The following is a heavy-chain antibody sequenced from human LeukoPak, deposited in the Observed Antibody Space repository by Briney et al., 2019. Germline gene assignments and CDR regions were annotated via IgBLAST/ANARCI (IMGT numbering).Heavy chain of an antibody. CDR2: ISSSGSSI. CDR3: ATLTTVTHDAFDI. D-gene: IGHD4-17*01. CDR1: GFTFSSYA. V-gene: IGHV3-21*01. J-gene: IGHJ3*02. Sequence: PGGSLRLSCAASGFTFSSYAINWVRQAPGKGLEWVSSISSSGSSIYYADSLRGRFTISRDNAKNSLFLQMHSLRAEDTAVYYCATLTTVTHDAFDIWGQGTMVTVSS.